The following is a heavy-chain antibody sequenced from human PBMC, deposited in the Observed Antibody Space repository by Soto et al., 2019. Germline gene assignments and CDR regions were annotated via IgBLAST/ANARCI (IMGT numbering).Heavy chain of an antibody. D-gene: IGHD1-1*01. V-gene: IGHV3-23*01. CDR3: ARDHQFGDNWAFDQ. J-gene: IGHJ4*02. CDR2: ISGSGGST. CDR1: GFTFSSYA. Sequence: GGSLRLSCAASGFTFSSYAMSWVRQAPGKGLEWVSAISGSGGSTYYADSVKGRFTISRDNSKNTVYLQMTSLRAEDTAVYYCARDHQFGDNWAFDQWGPGAQVTVSS.